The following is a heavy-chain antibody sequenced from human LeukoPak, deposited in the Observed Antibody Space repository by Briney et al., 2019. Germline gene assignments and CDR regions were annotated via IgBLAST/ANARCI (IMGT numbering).Heavy chain of an antibody. D-gene: IGHD3-3*01. J-gene: IGHJ6*02. Sequence: GGSLRLSCAASGFTFSSYAMHWVRQAPGKGLEWVAVISYDGSNKYYADSVKGRFTISRDNSKNTLYLQMNSLGAEDTTVYYCARDERGGEGALLRFLEWSRDPYPHYYYYGMDVWGQGTTVTVSS. CDR3: ARDERGGEGALLRFLEWSRDPYPHYYYYGMDV. V-gene: IGHV3-30-3*01. CDR2: ISYDGSNK. CDR1: GFTFSSYA.